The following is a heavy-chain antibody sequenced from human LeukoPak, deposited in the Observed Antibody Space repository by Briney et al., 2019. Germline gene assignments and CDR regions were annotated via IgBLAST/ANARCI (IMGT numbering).Heavy chain of an antibody. D-gene: IGHD6-19*01. CDR3: ARDFPEPFFYSSGWDDAFDI. CDR2: IKQDGSEK. V-gene: IGHV3-7*01. CDR1: GFTFSSYW. J-gene: IGHJ3*02. Sequence: GGSLRLSCAASGFTFSSYWMSWVRQAPGKGLEWVANIKQDGSEKYYVDSVKGRFTISRDNAKNSLYLQMNSLRAEDTAVYYCARDFPEPFFYSSGWDDAFDIWGQGTMVTVSS.